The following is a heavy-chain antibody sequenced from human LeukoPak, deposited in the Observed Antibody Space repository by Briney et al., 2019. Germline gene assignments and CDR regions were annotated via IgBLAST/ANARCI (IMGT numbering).Heavy chain of an antibody. CDR3: AKDARGGDCYFDY. Sequence: GGSLSLSCAASGFTFSSYGMPWVRQAPGKGLEGGAFIRYDGSNKYYADSVKGRFTISRDNSKNTLYLQMNSLRAEDTAVYYCAKDARGGDCYFDYWGQGTLVTVSS. V-gene: IGHV3-30*02. J-gene: IGHJ4*02. CDR2: IRYDGSNK. CDR1: GFTFSSYG. D-gene: IGHD2-21*01.